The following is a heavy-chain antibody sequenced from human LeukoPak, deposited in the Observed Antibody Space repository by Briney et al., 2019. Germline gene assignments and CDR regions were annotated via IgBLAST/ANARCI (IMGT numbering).Heavy chain of an antibody. Sequence: ESGPTLVNPTQTLTLTCTFSGFSLSTSGMRVSWIRRPPGKALEWLPRIDWDDDKFYSTSLKTRLTISKDTSKNQVVLTMTNMDPVDTATYYCALTLGGYYPPFDYWGQGTLVTVSS. CDR3: ALTLGGYYPPFDY. CDR1: GFSLSTSGMR. V-gene: IGHV2-70*04. D-gene: IGHD3-22*01. CDR2: IDWDDDK. J-gene: IGHJ4*02.